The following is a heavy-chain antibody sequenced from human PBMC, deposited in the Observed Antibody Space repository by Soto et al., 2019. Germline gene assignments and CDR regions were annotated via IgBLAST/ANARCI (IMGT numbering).Heavy chain of an antibody. CDR1: GYTFTRYG. J-gene: IGHJ6*02. Sequence: QGQLVQSGGEAKKPGASVKVSCKPSGYTFTRYGISWVRQAPGQGLEWMGWISGYNGDTNYAQKFQGRVTMTIDTSTSTAYMELRSLTSDDTAVYYCAKNGQPPYYYYGMDVWGQGTTVTVSS. CDR2: ISGYNGDT. CDR3: AKNGQPPYYYYGMDV. V-gene: IGHV1-18*01. D-gene: IGHD2-8*01.